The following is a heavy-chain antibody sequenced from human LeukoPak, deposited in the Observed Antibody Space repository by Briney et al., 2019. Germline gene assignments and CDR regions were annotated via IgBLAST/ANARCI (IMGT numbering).Heavy chain of an antibody. CDR2: ISYDGSNK. V-gene: IGHV3-30-3*01. Sequence: PGGSLRLSCAASGFTFSSYAMHWVRQAPGKGLEWVAVISYDGSNKYYADSVKGRFTISRDNSKNTLYLQMNSLRAEDTAVYYCEGEPTDYWGQGTLVTVSS. CDR3: EGEPTDY. CDR1: GFTFSSYA. J-gene: IGHJ4*02.